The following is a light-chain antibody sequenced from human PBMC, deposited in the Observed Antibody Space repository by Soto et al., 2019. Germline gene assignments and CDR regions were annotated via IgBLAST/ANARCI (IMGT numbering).Light chain of an antibody. CDR1: ESIGYY. CDR3: QWRSDWPPRLT. CDR2: DAS. Sequence: EVVLTQSPATLSLSPGERATLSCMASESIGYYLDWYQQKLGQAPKLLIYDASHRAIGIPGRFSGDGSGTDFTLTISSLEPEDFAVYYCQWRSDWPPRLTFGGGTKVEIK. J-gene: IGKJ4*01. V-gene: IGKV3-11*01.